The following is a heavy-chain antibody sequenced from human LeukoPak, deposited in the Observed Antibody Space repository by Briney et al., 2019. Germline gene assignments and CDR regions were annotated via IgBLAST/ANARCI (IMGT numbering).Heavy chain of an antibody. CDR3: ARDQMFPTDPGNFDY. J-gene: IGHJ4*02. CDR2: ISAYNGNT. Sequence: GASVKVSCKASGYTFTSYGISWVRQAPGQGLEWMGWISAYNGNTNYAQKLQGRVTMTTDTSTSTAYMVLRSLRSDDTAVYYCARDQMFPTDPGNFDYWGQGTLVTVSS. CDR1: GYTFTSYG. D-gene: IGHD3-10*02. V-gene: IGHV1-18*01.